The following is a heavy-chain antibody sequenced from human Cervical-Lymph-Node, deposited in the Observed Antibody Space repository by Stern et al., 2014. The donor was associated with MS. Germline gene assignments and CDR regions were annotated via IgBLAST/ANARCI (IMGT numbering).Heavy chain of an antibody. CDR2: INPGDGRT. V-gene: IGHV1-46*01. CDR1: GYTFTSYY. D-gene: IGHD6-19*01. J-gene: IGHJ4*02. Sequence: QLVQSGAEVRMPGASVKVSCKTSGYTFTSYYMHWVRQAPGKGLEWMGIINPGDGRTSCAQNLRGRVTMTRDTSTSTVFMELSGLRSEDTAVYYCARDHDVQWLARGYFDSWGQGTLVTVSS. CDR3: ARDHDVQWLARGYFDS.